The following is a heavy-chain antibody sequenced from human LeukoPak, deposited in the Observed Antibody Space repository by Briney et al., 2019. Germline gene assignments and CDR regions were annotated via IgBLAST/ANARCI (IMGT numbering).Heavy chain of an antibody. CDR1: GGSISSYY. CDR3: ARGGVGATSHFDY. Sequence: SETLSLTCTASGGSISSYYWSWIRQPPGKGLEWIGYIYYSGSTNYNPSLKSRVTISVDTSKNQFSLKLSSVAAADTAVYYCARGGVGATSHFDYWGQGTLVTVSS. V-gene: IGHV4-59*01. CDR2: IYYSGST. D-gene: IGHD1-26*01. J-gene: IGHJ4*02.